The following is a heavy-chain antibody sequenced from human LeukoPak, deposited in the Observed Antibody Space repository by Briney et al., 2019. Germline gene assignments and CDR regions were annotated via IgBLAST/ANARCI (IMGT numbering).Heavy chain of an antibody. CDR2: INPSGGRT. Sequence: ASVKVSCKASGGTFSSYAISWVRQAPGQGLEWMGIINPSGGRTSYAQKFQGRVTMTRDMSTSTVYMELSSLRSEDTAVYYCARTTEGGYTYDFFYYYYMDVWGKGTTVTISS. V-gene: IGHV1-46*01. D-gene: IGHD5-18*01. CDR1: GGTFSSYA. J-gene: IGHJ6*03. CDR3: ARTTEGGYTYDFFYYYYMDV.